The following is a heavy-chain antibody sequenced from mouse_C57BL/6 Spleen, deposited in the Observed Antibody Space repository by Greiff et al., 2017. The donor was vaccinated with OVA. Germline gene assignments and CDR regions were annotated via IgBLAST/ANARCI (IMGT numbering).Heavy chain of an antibody. CDR1: GYTFTSYW. V-gene: IGHV1-53*01. CDR3: ARSTTVVATDWYFDV. D-gene: IGHD1-1*01. J-gene: IGHJ1*03. Sequence: QVQLKQPGTELVKPGASVKLSCKASGYTFTSYWMHWVKQRPGQGLEWIGNINPSNGGTNYNEKFKSKATLTVDKSSSTAYMQRSSLTSEDSAVYYCARSTTVVATDWYFDVWGTGTTVTVSS. CDR2: INPSNGGT.